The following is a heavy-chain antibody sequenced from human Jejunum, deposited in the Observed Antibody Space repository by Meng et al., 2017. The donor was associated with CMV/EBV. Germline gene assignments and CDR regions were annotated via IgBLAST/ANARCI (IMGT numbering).Heavy chain of an antibody. V-gene: IGHV3-23*01. CDR3: AKDKAPFDY. Sequence: LCCAASCFSFNSYRLRWVRQAPGKGLEWVSSITGSGDYTDYAGSVKGRCTISRDNSKNTLYLRMNSLRAEDTAVYYCAKDKAPFDYWGQGTLVTVSS. J-gene: IGHJ4*02. CDR1: CFSFNSYR. CDR2: ITGSGDYT.